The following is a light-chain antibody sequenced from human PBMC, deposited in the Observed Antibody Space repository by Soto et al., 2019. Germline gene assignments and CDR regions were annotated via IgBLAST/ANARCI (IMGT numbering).Light chain of an antibody. CDR1: QSISSW. CDR2: YAS. CDR3: QQYNSYSMT. V-gene: IGKV1-5*01. Sequence: DIQMTQSPSTLSASVGDRVTITCRASQSISSWLAWYQQKPGKAPNFLIYYASSLESGVPSRFSGSGSGTEFTLTISSLQPDDFATYYCQQYNSYSMTFGQGTKVEIK. J-gene: IGKJ1*01.